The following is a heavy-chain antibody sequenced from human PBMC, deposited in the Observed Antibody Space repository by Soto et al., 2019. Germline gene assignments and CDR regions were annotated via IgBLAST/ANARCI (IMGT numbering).Heavy chain of an antibody. D-gene: IGHD1-26*01. Sequence: EVQLVESGGGLVKPGGSLRLSCAASGFTFSTYSMNWVRKAPGKGLEWVSSISSSSTYIYYADSVRGRFTISRDNTKNSLYLQMDSLRADDTAVYYCAGAATGGFDPWGQGTLVTVSS. CDR2: ISSSSTYI. CDR1: GFTFSTYS. J-gene: IGHJ5*02. CDR3: AGAATGGFDP. V-gene: IGHV3-21*01.